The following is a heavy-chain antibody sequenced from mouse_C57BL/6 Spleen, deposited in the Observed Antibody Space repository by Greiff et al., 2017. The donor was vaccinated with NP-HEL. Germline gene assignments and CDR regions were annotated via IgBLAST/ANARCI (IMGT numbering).Heavy chain of an antibody. CDR1: GYTFTSYG. CDR3: ARRGVYYGSSYYFDY. CDR2: IYPRSGNT. V-gene: IGHV1-81*01. D-gene: IGHD1-1*01. J-gene: IGHJ2*01. Sequence: VKLMESGAELARPGASVKLSCKASGYTFTSYGISWVKQRTGQGLEWIGEIYPRSGNTYYNEKFKGKATLTADKSSSTAYMELRSLTSEDSAVYFCARRGVYYGSSYYFDYWGQGTTLTVSS.